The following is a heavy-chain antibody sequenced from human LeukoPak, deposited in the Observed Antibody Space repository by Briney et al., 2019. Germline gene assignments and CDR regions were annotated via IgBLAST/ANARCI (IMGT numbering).Heavy chain of an antibody. CDR2: ISSSSNYI. CDR3: ARDHESSSWTSNAFDI. Sequence: PGGSLRFPCAASGFTFSSYSMNWVRQAPGKGLEWVSSISSSSNYIYYADSVKGRFTISRDNAKNSLYLQMNSLRAEDTAVYYCARDHESSSWTSNAFDIWGQGTMVTVSS. V-gene: IGHV3-21*01. J-gene: IGHJ3*02. CDR1: GFTFSSYS. D-gene: IGHD6-13*01.